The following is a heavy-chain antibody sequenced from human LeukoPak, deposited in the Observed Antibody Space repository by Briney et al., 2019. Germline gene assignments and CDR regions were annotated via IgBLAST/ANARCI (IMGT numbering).Heavy chain of an antibody. CDR2: IYSGGST. CDR1: GFTVSSNY. D-gene: IGHD5-12*01. CDR3: AREASSGGYEAPFDY. J-gene: IGHJ4*02. V-gene: IGHV3-53*01. Sequence: GGSLRLSCAASGFTVSSNYMSWVRQAPGKGLEWVSVIYSGGSTYYADSVKGRFTISRDNSKNTLYLQMNSLRAEDTAVYYCAREASSGGYEAPFDYWGQGTLVTVSS.